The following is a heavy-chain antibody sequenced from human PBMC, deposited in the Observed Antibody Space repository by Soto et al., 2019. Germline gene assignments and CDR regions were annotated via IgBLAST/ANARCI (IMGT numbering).Heavy chain of an antibody. J-gene: IGHJ4*02. CDR1: GGAFSGVT. D-gene: IGHD3-10*01. CDR2: ISYSGST. V-gene: IGHV4-34*01. CDR3: ARASALYDSGTYEGGYYYFDS. Sequence: ASEKPVPTCPCSGGAFSGVTLTRNPPLPGEGPEVIGQISYSGSTNYNPSLKSRVFISIGTSNNQFFLELTSVTAADTAVYYCARASALYDSGTYEGGYYYFDSWGQGTPVTVSS.